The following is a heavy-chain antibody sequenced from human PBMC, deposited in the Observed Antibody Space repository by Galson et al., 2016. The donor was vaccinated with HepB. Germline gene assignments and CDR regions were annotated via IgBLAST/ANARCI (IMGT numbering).Heavy chain of an antibody. CDR1: RFTFSSYG. V-gene: IGHV3-15*01. CDR2: VKRETEGGTS. D-gene: IGHD3-10*02. CDR3: ATVSGGIPFM. J-gene: IGHJ4*02. Sequence: SLRLSCAASRFTFSSYGMSWVRQAPGKGLEWVGRVKRETEGGTSDYAAPVKGRFTISRDDSKKTVYLQMNSLKTDDTAVYYCATVSGGIPFMWGQEVLVTVSS.